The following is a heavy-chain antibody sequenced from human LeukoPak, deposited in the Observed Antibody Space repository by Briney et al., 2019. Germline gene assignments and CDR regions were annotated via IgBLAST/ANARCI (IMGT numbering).Heavy chain of an antibody. V-gene: IGHV1-69*13. J-gene: IGHJ4*02. CDR3: ARLLGPYCSSTSCSPSGDY. D-gene: IGHD2-2*01. CDR1: GGTFSSYA. CDR2: IIPIFGTA. Sequence: SVKVSCKASGGTFSSYAISWVRQAPGQGLEWMGGIIPIFGTANYAQKFQGRVTITADESTSTAYMELSSLRSEDTAVYYCARLLGPYCSSTSCSPSGDYWGQGTLVTVSS.